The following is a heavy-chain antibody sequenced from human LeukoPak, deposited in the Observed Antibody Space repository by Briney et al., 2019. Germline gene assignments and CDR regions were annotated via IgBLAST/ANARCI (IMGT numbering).Heavy chain of an antibody. CDR3: ARDSQLTMIVVSYFDY. CDR1: GFPFSSYA. Sequence: GGSLSLSCAASGFPFSSYAMHWVRQAPGKGLEWVAVISYDGGNKYYADSVKGRFTISRDNSKNTLYLQMNSLRAEDTAVYYCARDSQLTMIVVSYFDYWGQGTLVTVSS. D-gene: IGHD3-22*01. J-gene: IGHJ4*02. CDR2: ISYDGGNK. V-gene: IGHV3-30-3*01.